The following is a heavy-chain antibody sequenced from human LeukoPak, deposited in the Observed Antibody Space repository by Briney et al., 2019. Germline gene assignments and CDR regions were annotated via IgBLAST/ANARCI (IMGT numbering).Heavy chain of an antibody. CDR3: AKHMDGDYPQPHFDY. V-gene: IGHV3-7*03. Sequence: PGGSLRLSCAASGFTFSSYAMSWVRQAPGKGLEWVANMRHDGSEKYYADSVKGRFTISRDNAKNSLYLQMNSLRAEDTALYYCAKHMDGDYPQPHFDYWGQGTLVTVSS. CDR1: GFTFSSYA. D-gene: IGHD4-17*01. J-gene: IGHJ4*02. CDR2: MRHDGSEK.